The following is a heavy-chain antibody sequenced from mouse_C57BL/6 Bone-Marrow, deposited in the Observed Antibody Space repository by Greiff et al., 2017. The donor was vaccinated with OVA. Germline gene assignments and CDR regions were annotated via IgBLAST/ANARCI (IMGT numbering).Heavy chain of an antibody. J-gene: IGHJ1*03. D-gene: IGHD1-1*01. Sequence: VQLQQPGAELVKPGASVKLSCKASGYTFTSYWMKWVKQRPGQGLEWIGEIDPSDSYTYYNQKFKGKATLTVDTSSSTAYMQPSSLTSEDSAVYYCAVTTVVATDWYFDDWGTGTTVTVSS. CDR2: IDPSDSYT. V-gene: IGHV1-50*01. CDR1: GYTFTSYW. CDR3: AVTTVVATDWYFDD.